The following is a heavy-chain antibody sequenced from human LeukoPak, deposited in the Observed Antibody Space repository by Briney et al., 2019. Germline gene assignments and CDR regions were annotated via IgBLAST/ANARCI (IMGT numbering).Heavy chain of an antibody. D-gene: IGHD4-17*01. J-gene: IGHJ4*02. CDR1: GYTFTSYA. CDR2: INAGNGNT. V-gene: IGHV1-3*01. Sequence: ASVKVSCKASGYTFTSYAMHWVRQAPGQRLEWMGWINAGNGNTKYSQKFQGRVTITRDTSASTAYMELSSLRSEDTAVYYCARGMDLMTTVTTTDYFDYWGQGTLVTVSS. CDR3: ARGMDLMTTVTTTDYFDY.